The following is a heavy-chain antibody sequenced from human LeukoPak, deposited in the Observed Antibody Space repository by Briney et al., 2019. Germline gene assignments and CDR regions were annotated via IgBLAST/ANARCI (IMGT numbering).Heavy chain of an antibody. D-gene: IGHD2-15*01. CDR2: ISGSGANT. J-gene: IGHJ4*02. V-gene: IGHV3-23*01. Sequence: GGSLRLSCAASGFTFSSYAMGWVRQAPGRGLEWVSAISGSGANTYYADSVKGRFTISRDNSKNTLSLQMNTLRTDDTAVYYCAKGRALEVVAAFNYWGQGTVVTVSS. CDR3: AKGRALEVVAAFNY. CDR1: GFTFSSYA.